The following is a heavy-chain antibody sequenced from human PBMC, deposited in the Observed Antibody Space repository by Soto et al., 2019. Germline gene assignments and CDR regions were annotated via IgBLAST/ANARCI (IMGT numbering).Heavy chain of an antibody. Sequence: QVQLVQSGAEVKKPGASVKVSCKASGYTFTGYYMHWVRQAPGQGLEWMGWINPNSGGTNYAQKFQGWATITRDTSISTAYMERSRLRSDDTAVYSCARVPGCSGGSCYANGWFDPWGQGTLVTVSS. CDR3: ARVPGCSGGSCYANGWFDP. CDR1: GYTFTGYY. V-gene: IGHV1-2*04. CDR2: INPNSGGT. J-gene: IGHJ5*02. D-gene: IGHD2-15*01.